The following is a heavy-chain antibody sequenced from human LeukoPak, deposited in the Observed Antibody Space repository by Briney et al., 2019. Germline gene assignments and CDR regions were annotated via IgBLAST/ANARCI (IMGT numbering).Heavy chain of an antibody. CDR2: ISGSGGST. J-gene: IGHJ4*02. CDR3: AKDLSERIFGVVPY. D-gene: IGHD3-3*01. Sequence: PGGSLRLSCAASGFTFSTFAMSWVRQAPGKGLEWVSAISGSGGSTYYADSVKGRFTISRDNSKNTLYLQMNSLRAEDTAVYYCAKDLSERIFGVVPYWGQGTLVTVSS. V-gene: IGHV3-23*01. CDR1: GFTFSTFA.